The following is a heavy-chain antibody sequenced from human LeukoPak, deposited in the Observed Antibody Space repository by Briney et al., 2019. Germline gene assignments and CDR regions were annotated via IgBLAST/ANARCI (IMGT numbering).Heavy chain of an antibody. CDR3: TRAGRYCSGGSCYSFY. D-gene: IGHD2-15*01. J-gene: IGHJ4*02. CDR2: IRSKAHGGTT. V-gene: IGHV3-49*03. CDR1: GFTFGDYA. Sequence: GRSLRLSCTASGFTFGDYAMSWFRQAPGEGLEWVGFIRSKAHGGTTEYAASVKGRFTISRDDSKSIAYLQMDSLKTEDTAVYYCTRAGRYCSGGSCYSFYWGQGTLVTDPS.